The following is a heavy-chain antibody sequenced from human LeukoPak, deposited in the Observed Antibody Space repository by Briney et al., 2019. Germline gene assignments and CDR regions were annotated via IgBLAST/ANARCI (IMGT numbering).Heavy chain of an antibody. CDR1: GFTFSSYS. Sequence: GGSLRLSCAASGFTFSSYSMNWVRQAPGKGLEWVSSISSSSYIYYADSVKGRFTISRDNAKNSLYPQMNSLRAEDTAVYYCARETKSKDIVVVPAPGYMDVWGKGTTVTVSS. V-gene: IGHV3-21*01. CDR2: ISSSSYI. J-gene: IGHJ6*03. CDR3: ARETKSKDIVVVPAPGYMDV. D-gene: IGHD2-2*01.